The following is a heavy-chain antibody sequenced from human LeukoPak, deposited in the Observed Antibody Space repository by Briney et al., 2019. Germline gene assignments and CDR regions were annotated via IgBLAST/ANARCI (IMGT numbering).Heavy chain of an antibody. CDR2: FDPEDGET. CDR3: ATGGYSGYDLNY. V-gene: IGHV1-24*01. CDR1: GYTLTELS. D-gene: IGHD5-12*01. Sequence: GASVKVSCKVPGYTLTELSMHWVRQAPGKGLEWMGGFDPEDGETIYAQKFQGRVTMTEDTSTGTAYMELRSLRSEDTGVFYIATGGYSGYDLNYWGQGTLVTVSS. J-gene: IGHJ4*02.